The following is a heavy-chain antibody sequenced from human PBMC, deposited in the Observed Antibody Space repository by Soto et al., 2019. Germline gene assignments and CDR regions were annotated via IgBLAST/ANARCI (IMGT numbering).Heavy chain of an antibody. CDR3: ARVPRSSRLGYCTNGVCYPSSWFDP. CDR2: INHSGST. CDR1: GGSFSVYN. D-gene: IGHD2-8*01. Sequence: LSLTCAVYGGSFSVYNWSWIRQPPGKGLEWIGEINHSGSTNYNPSLKSRVTISVDTSKNQFSLKLSSVTAAETAVYYCARVPRSSRLGYCTNGVCYPSSWFDPWGQGTLVTV. J-gene: IGHJ5*02. V-gene: IGHV4-34*01.